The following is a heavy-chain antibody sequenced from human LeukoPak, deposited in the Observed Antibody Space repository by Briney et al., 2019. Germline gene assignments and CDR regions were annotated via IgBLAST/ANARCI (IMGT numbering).Heavy chain of an antibody. CDR3: ARLSSSGCFDY. Sequence: GESLKISCEGLGYSFSTYWSAWVRQMPGKGLEWMGRIDPSDSYTNYSPSFQGHVTISADKSISTAYLQWSSLKASDTAMYYCARLSSSGCFDYWGQGTLVTVSS. V-gene: IGHV5-10-1*01. D-gene: IGHD6-19*01. CDR2: IDPSDSYT. J-gene: IGHJ4*02. CDR1: GYSFSTYW.